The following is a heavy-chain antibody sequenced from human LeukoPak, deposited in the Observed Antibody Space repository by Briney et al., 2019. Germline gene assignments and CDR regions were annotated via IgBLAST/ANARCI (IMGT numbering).Heavy chain of an antibody. V-gene: IGHV1-46*01. CDR2: INPRGDST. D-gene: IGHD3-10*01. CDR3: ARDTSNYNSWWLDP. CDR1: GFPFTSYF. J-gene: IGHJ5*02. Sequence: ASVKVSCKASGFPFTSYFLHWVRQAPGQGLEWMGVINPRGDSTNHAQKFQGRVTMTRDTSTSTVYMELSSLRSEDTAVYYCARDTSNYNSWWLDPWGQGTLVTVSS.